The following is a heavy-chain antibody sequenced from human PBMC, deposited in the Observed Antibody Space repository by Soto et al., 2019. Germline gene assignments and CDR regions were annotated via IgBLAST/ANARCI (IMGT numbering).Heavy chain of an antibody. D-gene: IGHD1-26*01. CDR1: GFTFSTFY. CDR2: LSSESTFI. Sequence: QVQLVESGGGLVRPGGSLRLSCAASGFTFSTFYMNWVRQAPGKGLEWVSFLSSESTFISYADSVKGRFTISRDNSKKSLFLQVDSLRVEDTAVYYCARVRSGTYNAFDLWGQATVVTVSS. V-gene: IGHV3-11*06. J-gene: IGHJ3*01. CDR3: ARVRSGTYNAFDL.